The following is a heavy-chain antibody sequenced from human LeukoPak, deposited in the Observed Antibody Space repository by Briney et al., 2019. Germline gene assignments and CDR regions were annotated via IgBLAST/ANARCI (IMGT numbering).Heavy chain of an antibody. CDR2: IWYDGSNK. CDR3: ARVGEGAQFDY. J-gene: IGHJ4*02. Sequence: PGGSLRLSCAASGFTFSSYGMHWVRQAPGKGLEWVAVIWYDGSNKYYADSVKGRFTISRDNSKNTLYLQMNSLRAEDTAVYYCARVGEGAQFDYWGQGTLVTVSS. V-gene: IGHV3-33*01. CDR1: GFTFSSYG. D-gene: IGHD1-26*01.